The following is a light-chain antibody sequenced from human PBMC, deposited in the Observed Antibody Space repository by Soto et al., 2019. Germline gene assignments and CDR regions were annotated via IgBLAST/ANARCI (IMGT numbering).Light chain of an antibody. CDR1: QSVNSN. V-gene: IGKV3-15*01. CDR2: DAS. J-gene: IGKJ4*01. CDR3: QQYNFWPPLT. Sequence: EIVMTQSPATLSVSPGERATLSCRASQSVNSNLAWYRQKPGQAPRLLISDASTRATGVPARFSGSGSGTEFPLTISSLQSEDSGIYSCQQYNFWPPLTFGGGTKVEIK.